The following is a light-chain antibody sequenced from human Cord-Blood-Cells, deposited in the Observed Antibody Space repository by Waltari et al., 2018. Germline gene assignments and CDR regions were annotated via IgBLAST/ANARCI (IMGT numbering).Light chain of an antibody. CDR1: SLRSYY. J-gene: IGLJ2*01. V-gene: IGLV3-19*01. Sequence: SSELTQDPAVSVALGQTVRITCHGDSLRSYYASWYQQKPGQAPVLVIYGKNNRPSGIPDRFSGSSSGNTASLTITGAQAEDEADDYCNSRDSSGNHVVFGGGTKLTVL. CDR2: GKN. CDR3: NSRDSSGNHVV.